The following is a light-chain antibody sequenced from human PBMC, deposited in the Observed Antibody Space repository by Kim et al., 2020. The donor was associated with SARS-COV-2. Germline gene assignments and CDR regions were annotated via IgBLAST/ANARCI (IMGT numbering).Light chain of an antibody. V-gene: IGKV1-27*01. J-gene: IGKJ1*01. CDR2: AAS. CDR3: QTYDSFPWT. Sequence: DIQMTQSPSSLSASVGDRVTITCRASQDISNYLAWYQQEPGKVPKLLIYAASALQSGVPSRFGGSGSGTDFTLTITSLQPEDVATYYCQTYDSFPWTFGPGTKVDIK. CDR1: QDISNY.